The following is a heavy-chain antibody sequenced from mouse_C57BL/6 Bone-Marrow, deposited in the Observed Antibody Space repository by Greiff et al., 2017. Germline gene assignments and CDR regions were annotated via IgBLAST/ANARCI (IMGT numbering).Heavy chain of an antibody. CDR2: IRNKANNHAT. D-gene: IGHD1-1*01. CDR3: TRPLIYYYGSSPFDV. V-gene: IGHV6-6*01. J-gene: IGHJ1*03. Sequence: EVMLVESGGGLVQPGGSMKLSCAASGFTFSDAWMDWVRQSPEKGLEWVAEIRNKANNHATYYAESVKGRFTISRDDSKSSVYLQMNSLRAEDTGIYYCTRPLIYYYGSSPFDVWGTGTTVTVSS. CDR1: GFTFSDAW.